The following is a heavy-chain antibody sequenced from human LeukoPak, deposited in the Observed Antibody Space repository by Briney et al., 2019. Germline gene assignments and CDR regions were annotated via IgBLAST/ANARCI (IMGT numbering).Heavy chain of an antibody. CDR3: ARRGGSPLGAFDI. CDR1: GASITNYY. Sequence: SETLSLTCTVLGASITNYYWSWIRQPPGKGLECIGYIFYTESVNYNPSLKSRVTISVDTSKNQFSLKLTSMTAADTAVYYCARRGGSPLGAFDIWGQGTVVTVSS. D-gene: IGHD1-26*01. CDR2: IFYTESV. J-gene: IGHJ3*02. V-gene: IGHV4-59*01.